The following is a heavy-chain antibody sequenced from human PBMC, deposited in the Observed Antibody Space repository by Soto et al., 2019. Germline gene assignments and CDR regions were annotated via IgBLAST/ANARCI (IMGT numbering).Heavy chain of an antibody. D-gene: IGHD3-10*01. CDR3: AREESMAAFDY. CDR1: GFTFSSYG. V-gene: IGHV3-33*01. Sequence: GGSLRLSCAASGFTFSSYGMHWVRQAPGKGLEWVAVIWYDGSNKYYADSVKGRFTISRDNSKNTLYLQMNSLRAEDTAVYYCAREESMAAFDYWGQGTLVTVSS. J-gene: IGHJ4*02. CDR2: IWYDGSNK.